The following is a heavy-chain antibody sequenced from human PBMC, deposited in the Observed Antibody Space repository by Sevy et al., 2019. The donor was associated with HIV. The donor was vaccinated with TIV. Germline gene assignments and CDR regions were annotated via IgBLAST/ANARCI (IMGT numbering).Heavy chain of an antibody. D-gene: IGHD3-10*01. Sequence: SETLSLTCAVTGGSMRRGDYFWGWIRQSPGKGLEWIGSITDSGSTYYDPSLKSRVTMSVDTSKNQFSLKLSSVTAADTAVHYCARLRGGYGNGWFYYYMDVWGKGTTVTVSS. CDR3: ARLRGGYGNGWFYYYMDV. CDR2: ITDSGST. V-gene: IGHV4-39*01. J-gene: IGHJ6*03. CDR1: GGSMRRGDYF.